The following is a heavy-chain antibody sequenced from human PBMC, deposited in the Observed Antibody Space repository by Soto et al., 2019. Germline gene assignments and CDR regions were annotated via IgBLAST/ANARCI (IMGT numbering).Heavy chain of an antibody. CDR3: ARKRGDIVVGYGDHARPAYYFDY. Sequence: SETLSLTCTVSGGSISSSSYYWGWIRQPPGKGLEWIGSIYYSGSTYYNPSLKSRLTISVDTSKNQFSLKLSSVTAADTAVYYCARKRGDIVVGYGDHARPAYYFDYWGQGTLVTVSS. D-gene: IGHD5-12*01. CDR1: GGSISSSSYY. CDR2: IYYSGST. J-gene: IGHJ4*02. V-gene: IGHV4-39*01.